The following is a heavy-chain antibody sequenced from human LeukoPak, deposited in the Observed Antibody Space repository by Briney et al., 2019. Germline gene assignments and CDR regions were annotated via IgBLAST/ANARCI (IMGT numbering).Heavy chain of an antibody. J-gene: IGHJ5*02. Sequence: ASVKVPCKASGYTFTGYYMHWVRQAPGQGLEWMGWINPNSGGTNYAQKFQGWVTMTRDTSISTAYMELSRLRSDDTAVYYCARVIGLQQSPWSLFDPWGQGTLVTVSS. D-gene: IGHD6-13*01. CDR3: ARVIGLQQSPWSLFDP. V-gene: IGHV1-2*04. CDR2: INPNSGGT. CDR1: GYTFTGYY.